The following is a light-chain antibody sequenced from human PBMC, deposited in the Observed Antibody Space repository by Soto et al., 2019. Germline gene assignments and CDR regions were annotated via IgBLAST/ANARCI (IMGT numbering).Light chain of an antibody. CDR1: QSVSSN. CDR2: GAS. V-gene: IGKV3-15*01. CDR3: QQYNSYSYT. J-gene: IGKJ2*01. Sequence: EIVMTQSPATLSVSPGERATLSCRASQSVSSNLAWYQQKLGQAPRLLIYGASTRATGIPARFSGSGSGREFTLTISSLQSEDFATYYCQQYNSYSYTFGQGTKLEIK.